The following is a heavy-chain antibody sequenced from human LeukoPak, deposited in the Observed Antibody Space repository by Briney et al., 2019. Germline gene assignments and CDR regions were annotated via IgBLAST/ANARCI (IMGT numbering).Heavy chain of an antibody. Sequence: GRSLRLSCAASVFAFDHYAMHWVRQAPGKGLEWLSIISWNSGYIGYADSVKGRFTISRDNAKKSLDLQMNSLRAEDTAFYYCAKVRGTYSSGYFFDYWGQGTLVTVSS. J-gene: IGHJ4*02. D-gene: IGHD6-19*01. V-gene: IGHV3-9*01. CDR1: VFAFDHYA. CDR2: ISWNSGYI. CDR3: AKVRGTYSSGYFFDY.